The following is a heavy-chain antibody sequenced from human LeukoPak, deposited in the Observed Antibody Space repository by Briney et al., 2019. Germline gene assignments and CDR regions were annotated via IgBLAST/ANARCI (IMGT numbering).Heavy chain of an antibody. Sequence: ASVKVSCKASGYTFTGYYMHWVRQAPGQGLEWMGWINPNSGGTNYAQKFQGRVTMTRDTSISTVYMELSRLRSDDTAVYYCARDLGYCSGGSCYSGFGYYDYWGQGTLVTVSS. CDR3: ARDLGYCSGGSCYSGFGYYDY. CDR1: GYTFTGYY. D-gene: IGHD2-15*01. V-gene: IGHV1-2*02. J-gene: IGHJ4*02. CDR2: INPNSGGT.